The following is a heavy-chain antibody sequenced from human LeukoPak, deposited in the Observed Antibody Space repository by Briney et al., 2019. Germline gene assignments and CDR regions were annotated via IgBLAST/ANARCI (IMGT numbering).Heavy chain of an antibody. CDR1: GFTFSSYA. J-gene: IGHJ4*02. CDR3: AKAHHGDYFFYFDY. CDR2: ISVSDGST. Sequence: PGGSLRLSCAASGFTFSSYAMSWVRQAPGKGLEWVSAISVSDGSTYYADSVKGRFTISRDNSKNTLYLQMNSLRAEDTAVYYCAKAHHGDYFFYFDYWGQGTLVTVSS. D-gene: IGHD4-17*01. V-gene: IGHV3-23*01.